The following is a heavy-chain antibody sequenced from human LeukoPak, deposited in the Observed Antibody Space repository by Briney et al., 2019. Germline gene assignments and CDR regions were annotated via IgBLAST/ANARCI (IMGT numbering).Heavy chain of an antibody. V-gene: IGHV4-38-2*01. Sequence: SETLSLTCAVSGYSISSGYYWGWIRQPPGKGLERIGSIYHSGSTYYNPSLKSRVTISVDTSKNQFSLKLSSVTAADTAVYYCARHVIAVADFYWYFDLWGRGNLVTVSS. J-gene: IGHJ2*01. D-gene: IGHD6-19*01. CDR3: ARHVIAVADFYWYFDL. CDR2: IYHSGST. CDR1: GYSISSGYY.